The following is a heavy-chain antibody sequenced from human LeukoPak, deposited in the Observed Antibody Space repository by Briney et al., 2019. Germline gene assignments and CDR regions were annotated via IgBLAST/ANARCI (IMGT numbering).Heavy chain of an antibody. J-gene: IGHJ4*02. D-gene: IGHD6-13*01. CDR2: ISVSGANA. CDR3: TRGTSAAANFDY. Sequence: GGSLRLSCAASGFTFSTYALNWVRQAPXXGXEWVSAISVSGANAYYADSVKGRFTISRDNSRNTVSLQMNSLRAEDTALYYCTRGTSAAANFDYWGQGTLVTVSS. CDR1: GFTFSTYA. V-gene: IGHV3-23*01.